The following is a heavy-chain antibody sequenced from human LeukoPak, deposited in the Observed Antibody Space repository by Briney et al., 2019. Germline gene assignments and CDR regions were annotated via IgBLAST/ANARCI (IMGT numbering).Heavy chain of an antibody. CDR1: GGSISSSSYY. V-gene: IGHV4-39*01. D-gene: IGHD3-16*01. Sequence: SETLSLTCTVSGGSISSSSYYWGWIRQPPGKGLEWIGSIYYSGSTYYNPSLKSRVTISVDTSKNQFSLKLSSVTAADTAVYYCARQRSRRGIDYWGQGTLVTVSS. CDR3: ARQRSRRGIDY. J-gene: IGHJ4*02. CDR2: IYYSGST.